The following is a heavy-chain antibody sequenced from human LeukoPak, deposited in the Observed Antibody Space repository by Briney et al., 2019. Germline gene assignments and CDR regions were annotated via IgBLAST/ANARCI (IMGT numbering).Heavy chain of an antibody. J-gene: IGHJ4*02. D-gene: IGHD4-17*01. Sequence: SETLSLTCTVSGGSISSGDYYWSWIRQPPGKGLEWTGYIYYSGSTYYNPSLKSRVTISVDTSKNQFSLKLSSVTAADTAVYYCARESTVTIYYFDYWGQGTLVTVSS. V-gene: IGHV4-30-4*01. CDR2: IYYSGST. CDR1: GGSISSGDYY. CDR3: ARESTVTIYYFDY.